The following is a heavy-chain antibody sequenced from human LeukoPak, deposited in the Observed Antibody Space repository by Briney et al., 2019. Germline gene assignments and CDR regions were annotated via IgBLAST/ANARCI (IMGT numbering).Heavy chain of an antibody. CDR3: ARDPTVTTSFFDY. D-gene: IGHD4-17*01. V-gene: IGHV3-21*01. CDR2: ISSNSNYI. CDR1: GFTFSTYS. Sequence: PGGSLRPSCAASGFTFSTYSMNWVRQAPGKGLEWVSSISSNSNYIYYADSVKGRFTISRDNAKNSLYLQMNSLRAEDTAMYYCARDPTVTTSFFDYWGQGTLVTVSS. J-gene: IGHJ4*02.